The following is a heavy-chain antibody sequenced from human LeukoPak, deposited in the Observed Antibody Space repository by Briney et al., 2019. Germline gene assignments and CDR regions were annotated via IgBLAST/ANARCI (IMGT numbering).Heavy chain of an antibody. CDR3: AKDQGYSGYDENYYYYMDV. Sequence: GGSLRLSCAASGFTFSSYAMSWVRQAPGKGLEWVSAISGSGGSTYYADSMKGRFTISRDNSKNTLYLQMNSLRAEDTAVYYCAKDQGYSGYDENYYYYMDVWGKGTTVTVSS. CDR2: ISGSGGST. J-gene: IGHJ6*03. CDR1: GFTFSSYA. V-gene: IGHV3-23*01. D-gene: IGHD5-12*01.